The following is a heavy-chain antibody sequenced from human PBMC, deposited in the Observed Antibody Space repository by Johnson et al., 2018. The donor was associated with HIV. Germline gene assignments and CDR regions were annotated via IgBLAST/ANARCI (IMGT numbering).Heavy chain of an antibody. V-gene: IGHV3-11*04. J-gene: IGHJ3*02. Sequence: VQLVESGGGLVQPGGSLRLSCAASGFTFSDYYMSWIRQTPGKGLEWVSYISSSGTTVYYADSVKGRFSISRDNAKHSLSLHMNSLRADDTAVYYCARDRGYWDAFDSWGQGTMVTVSS. CDR2: ISSSGTTV. CDR1: GFTFSDYY. CDR3: ARDRGYWDAFDS. D-gene: IGHD3-22*01.